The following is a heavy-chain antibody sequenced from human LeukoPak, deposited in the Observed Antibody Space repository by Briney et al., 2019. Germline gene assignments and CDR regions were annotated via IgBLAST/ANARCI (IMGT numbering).Heavy chain of an antibody. CDR3: ARSVIAVAGYDAFDI. J-gene: IGHJ3*02. D-gene: IGHD6-19*01. V-gene: IGHV3-48*03. CDR1: GFTFSNYE. Sequence: PGGSLRLSCAASGFTFSNYEMNWVRQAPGKGLDWVSYISSGGRNLYYADSVKGRFTISRDNAKNSLLLQMNSLRAEDTAVYYCARSVIAVAGYDAFDIWGQGTVVTVSS. CDR2: ISSGGRNL.